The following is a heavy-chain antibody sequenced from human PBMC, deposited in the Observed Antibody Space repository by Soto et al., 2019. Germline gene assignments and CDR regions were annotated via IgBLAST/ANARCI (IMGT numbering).Heavy chain of an antibody. D-gene: IGHD3-10*01. V-gene: IGHV1-69*02. Sequence: QLVQSGAEVKKPGSSVKVSCKASGVDFNSFTLSGVRQAPGQGPEWMGTIIPILDVAKNAQKFQGRITITADRSTSTVYMELRRLRSEDTAVYYCAQMWFGELWHGMDVWGQGTTVTVSS. CDR1: GVDFNSFT. J-gene: IGHJ6*02. CDR3: AQMWFGELWHGMDV. CDR2: IIPILDVA.